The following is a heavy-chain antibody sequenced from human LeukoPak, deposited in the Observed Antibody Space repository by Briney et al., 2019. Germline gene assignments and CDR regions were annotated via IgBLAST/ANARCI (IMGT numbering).Heavy chain of an antibody. Sequence: GGSLRLSXAASGFTFSSYGMHWVRQAPGKGMEWVAVIWYEGSNKYYADSVKGRFTISRDNSKNTLYLQMNSLRAEDTAVYYCAKDFGRGYSYGFDYWGQGTLVTVSS. V-gene: IGHV3-33*06. J-gene: IGHJ4*02. CDR1: GFTFSSYG. CDR2: IWYEGSNK. CDR3: AKDFGRGYSYGFDY. D-gene: IGHD5-18*01.